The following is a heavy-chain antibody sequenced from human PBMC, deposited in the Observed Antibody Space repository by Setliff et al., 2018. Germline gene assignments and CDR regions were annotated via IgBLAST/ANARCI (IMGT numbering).Heavy chain of an antibody. V-gene: IGHV4-61*09. CDR3: AREDYYYYGMDV. CDR2: IYTSGST. J-gene: IGHJ6*02. CDR1: GGSISGGRYY. Sequence: SETLSLTCTVSGGSISGGRYYWSWIRQPAGKGLEWIGHIYTSGSTNYNPSLKSRVTISLDTSKDQFSLKLSSVTAADTAVYYCAREDYYYYGMDVWGQGTTVTVSS.